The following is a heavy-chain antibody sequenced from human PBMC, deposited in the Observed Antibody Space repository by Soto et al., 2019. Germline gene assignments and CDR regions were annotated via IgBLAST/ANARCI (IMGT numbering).Heavy chain of an antibody. V-gene: IGHV2-5*01. CDR1: GGSISSGDYY. CDR2: IYWNDDK. CDR3: AHSGSPSHLYYYYGMDV. D-gene: IGHD3-10*01. Sequence: TLSLTCTVSGGSISSGDYYWSWIRQPPGKALEWLALIYWNDDKRYSPSLKSRLTITKDTSKNQVVLTMTNMDPVDTATYYCAHSGSPSHLYYYYGMDVWGQGTTVTVSS. J-gene: IGHJ6*02.